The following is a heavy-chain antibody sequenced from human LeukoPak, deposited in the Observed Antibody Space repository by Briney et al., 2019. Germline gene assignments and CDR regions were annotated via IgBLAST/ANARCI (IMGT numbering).Heavy chain of an antibody. Sequence: GASVTVSCNASGYTFTSYGISWVRLAPAPGLERMGWISTNNGHTKYAHNLPGRVTITTDTSTSTDYMELQSLSSDDTAVYYCARDGGVGLSWYEVFWGQGNLVTVSS. CDR1: GYTFTSYG. CDR2: ISTNNGHT. CDR3: ARDGGVGLSWYEVF. J-gene: IGHJ4*02. D-gene: IGHD6-13*01. V-gene: IGHV1-18*01.